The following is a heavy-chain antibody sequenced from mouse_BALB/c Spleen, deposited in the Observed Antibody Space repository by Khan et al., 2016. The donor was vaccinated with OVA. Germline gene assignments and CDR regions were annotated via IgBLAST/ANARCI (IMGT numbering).Heavy chain of an antibody. CDR3: TRGGYSSFAY. V-gene: IGHV1-5*01. CDR1: GYSFTNYL. D-gene: IGHD2-12*01. Sequence: EVKLQESGTVLARPGSSVKMSCKTSGYSFTNYLIHWVKQRPGQGLEWIGDIYPGNGETTYNQKFKDKAKLTADTSASTAYMELSSLTNEDFAVYYCTRGGYSSFAYWGQGTLVTVSA. J-gene: IGHJ3*01. CDR2: IYPGNGET.